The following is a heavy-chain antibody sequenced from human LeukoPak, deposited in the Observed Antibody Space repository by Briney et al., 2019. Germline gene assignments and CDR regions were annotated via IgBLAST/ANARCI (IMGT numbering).Heavy chain of an antibody. CDR2: IYHTGST. V-gene: IGHV4-59*08. J-gene: IGHJ4*02. CDR3: VGSWSPILFDY. D-gene: IGHD6-19*01. Sequence: PSETLSLTCSVSGDYIRTYYYSWIRQSPGKGLEWIGNIYHTGSTNYNPSLKRRVTISIDTSRSQFSLKMSSVTAADTAVYYCVGSWSPILFDYWGQGALVTVSS. CDR1: GDYIRTYY.